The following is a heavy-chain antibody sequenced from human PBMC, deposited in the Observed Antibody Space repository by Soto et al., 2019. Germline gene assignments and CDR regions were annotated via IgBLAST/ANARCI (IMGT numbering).Heavy chain of an antibody. CDR3: ARDYDMLTGLHY. Sequence: QVQLVQSGAEVKKPGASVKVSCKASGYIFTNYGIIWVRQAPGQGLEWMGWISAYNGNTNYAQKLQGRVTMTTDTSTTTAYMELRSLRSDDTAVYFCARDYDMLTGLHYWGQGTLVTVSS. J-gene: IGHJ4*02. D-gene: IGHD3-9*01. CDR2: ISAYNGNT. CDR1: GYIFTNYG. V-gene: IGHV1-18*01.